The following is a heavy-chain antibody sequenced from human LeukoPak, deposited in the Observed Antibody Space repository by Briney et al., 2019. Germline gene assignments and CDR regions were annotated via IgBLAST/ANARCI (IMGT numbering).Heavy chain of an antibody. CDR2: IIPIFGTA. V-gene: IGHV1-69*13. Sequence: ASVKVSCKASGGTFSSYAISWVRQAPGQGLEWMGGIIPIFGTANYAQKFQGRVTITADESTSTAYMELSSLRSEDTAVYYCANCRDGYNLAGPSDYWGQGTLVTVSS. CDR1: GGTFSSYA. J-gene: IGHJ4*02. CDR3: ANCRDGYNLAGPSDY. D-gene: IGHD5-24*01.